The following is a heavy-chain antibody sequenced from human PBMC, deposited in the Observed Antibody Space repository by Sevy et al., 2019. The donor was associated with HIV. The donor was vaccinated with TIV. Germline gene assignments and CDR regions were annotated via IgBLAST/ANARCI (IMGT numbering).Heavy chain of an antibody. CDR2: ISYDGSNK. D-gene: IGHD4-17*01. J-gene: IGHJ3*02. V-gene: IGHV3-30-3*01. Sequence: GGSLRLSCAASGFTFSSYAMHWVRQAPGKGLEWVAVISYDGSNKYYADSVEGRFTISRDNSKNTLYLQMNSLRAEDTAVYYCARAGDYEAFDIWGQWTMVTVSS. CDR1: GFTFSSYA. CDR3: ARAGDYEAFDI.